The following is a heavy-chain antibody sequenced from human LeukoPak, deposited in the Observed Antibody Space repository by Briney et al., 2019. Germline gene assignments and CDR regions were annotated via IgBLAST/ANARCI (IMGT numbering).Heavy chain of an antibody. D-gene: IGHD6-13*01. CDR3: ARGTSAGGPISPFDF. CDR2: IQGDGSNT. Sequence: GGSLRLSCAASGFTVSSSYMNWVRQAPGKGLVWVSRIQGDGSNTNYADSVKGRFSISRDNAKNTVYLQMNSLRAEDTGIYYCARGTSAGGPISPFDFWGQGTVVTVSS. V-gene: IGHV3-74*01. J-gene: IGHJ4*02. CDR1: GFTVSSSY.